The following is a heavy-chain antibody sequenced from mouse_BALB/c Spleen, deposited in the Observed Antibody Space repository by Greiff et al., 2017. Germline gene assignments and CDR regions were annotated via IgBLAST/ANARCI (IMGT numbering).Heavy chain of an antibody. D-gene: IGHD6-1*01. Sequence: VQLQQSGPGLVKPSQSLSLTCTVTGYSITSDYAWNWIRQFPGNKLEWMGYISYSGSTSYNPSLKSRISITRDTSKNQFFLQLNSVTTEDTATYYCARSGALAYWGQGTLVTVSA. J-gene: IGHJ3*01. CDR3: ARSGALAY. CDR2: ISYSGST. CDR1: GYSITSDYA. V-gene: IGHV3-2*02.